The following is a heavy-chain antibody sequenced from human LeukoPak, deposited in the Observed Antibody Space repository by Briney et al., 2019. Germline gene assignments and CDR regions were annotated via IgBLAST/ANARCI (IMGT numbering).Heavy chain of an antibody. Sequence: SETLSLTCTVSGYSISSGYYWGWIRQPPGKGLEWIGSIYPSGSTYYNPSLKSRVTISVDTSKNQFSLKLNSVTAADTAVYYCARDSHYYGSGTGLDVWGKGTTVIVSS. CDR1: GYSISSGYY. D-gene: IGHD3-10*01. CDR3: ARDSHYYGSGTGLDV. V-gene: IGHV4-38-2*02. J-gene: IGHJ6*04. CDR2: IYPSGST.